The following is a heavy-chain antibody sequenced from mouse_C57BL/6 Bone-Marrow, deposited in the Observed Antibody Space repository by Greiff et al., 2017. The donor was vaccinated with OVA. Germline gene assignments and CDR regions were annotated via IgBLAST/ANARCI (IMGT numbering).Heavy chain of an antibody. J-gene: IGHJ1*03. D-gene: IGHD1-1*01. CDR1: GFNIKDYY. CDR2: IDPEDGDT. CDR3: TTEVVAPYWYFDV. V-gene: IGHV14-1*01. Sequence: EVQRVESGAELVRPGASVKLSCTASGFNIKDYYMHWVKQRPEQGLEWIGRIDPEDGDTEYAPKFQGKATMTAATSSNTASLQLSSLTSEDTAVYYCTTEVVAPYWYFDVWGTGTTVTVSS.